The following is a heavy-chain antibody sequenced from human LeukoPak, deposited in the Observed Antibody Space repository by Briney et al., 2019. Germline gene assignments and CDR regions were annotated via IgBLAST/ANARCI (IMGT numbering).Heavy chain of an antibody. Sequence: SQTLSLTCTVSGGSISSGGYYWICIRQHPGKDLEGIGYIYYSGSTYYNPSLKSHVTKSVVTSKAQFSMKVGSVTAAGTAVYNCAGGTRGELLDYWGRGTLVTVSS. V-gene: IGHV4-31*01. CDR2: IYYSGST. CDR3: AGGTRGELLDY. J-gene: IGHJ4*02. CDR1: GGSISSGGYY. D-gene: IGHD1-7*01.